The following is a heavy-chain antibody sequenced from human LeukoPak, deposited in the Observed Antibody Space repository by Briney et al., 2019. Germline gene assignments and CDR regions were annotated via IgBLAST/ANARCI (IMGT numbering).Heavy chain of an antibody. J-gene: IGHJ2*01. CDR3: AQLLDDNPIRWYFGL. CDR1: GFTFISYA. CDR2: IGESGDTS. V-gene: IGHV3-23*01. Sequence: GGPLRLSCTASGFTFISYAMSWVRQAPGKGLEWVSSIGESGDTSYYADSVKGLFTISRDNSKNTLYLQMSSLRAEDTAVYYCAQLLDDNPIRWYFGLWGRGTLVTVSS. D-gene: IGHD1-14*01.